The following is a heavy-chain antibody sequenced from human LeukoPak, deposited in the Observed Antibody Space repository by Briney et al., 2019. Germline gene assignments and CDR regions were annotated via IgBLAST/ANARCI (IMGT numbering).Heavy chain of an antibody. CDR1: GASIISINW. V-gene: IGHV4-4*02. CDR2: VYHSGST. J-gene: IGHJ4*02. CDR3: ARESLTGYLY. D-gene: IGHD3-9*01. Sequence: PSGTLSLTCAVSGASIISINWWSWVRQPPGKGLEWIGEVYHSGSTNYNPSLKSRVTMSIDKSKNQFSLKLSSVTAADTAVYYCARESLTGYLYWGQGTLVTVSS.